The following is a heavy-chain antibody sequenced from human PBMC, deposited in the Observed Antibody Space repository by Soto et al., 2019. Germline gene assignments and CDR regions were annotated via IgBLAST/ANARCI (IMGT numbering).Heavy chain of an antibody. CDR3: ARGRVAATGGYYFDY. V-gene: IGHV1-3*01. CDR2: ITASTDNT. J-gene: IGHJ4*02. D-gene: IGHD1-26*01. CDR1: GYTFTSYS. Sequence: ASVKVSCKASGYTFTSYSIHWVRQAPGQRLESMGWITASTDNTRYSQKFQGRVTITRDTSASTVYMELRSLRSEDRAVYYCARGRVAATGGYYFDYWGQGTPVTVPQ.